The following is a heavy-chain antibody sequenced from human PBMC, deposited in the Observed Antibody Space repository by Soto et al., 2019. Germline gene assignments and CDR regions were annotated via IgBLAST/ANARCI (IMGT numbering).Heavy chain of an antibody. CDR1: GYTFTSYA. V-gene: IGHV1-3*01. Sequence: QVQLVQSGAEVKKPGASVKVSCKASGYTFTSYAMHWVRQAPGQRLEWMGWINAGNGNTKYSQKFQGRVTITRYTSASTGYMELSSLRSEDTAVYYCARDPSFTGMDVWGQGTTVTVSS. CDR3: ARDPSFTGMDV. J-gene: IGHJ6*02. D-gene: IGHD2-15*01. CDR2: INAGNGNT.